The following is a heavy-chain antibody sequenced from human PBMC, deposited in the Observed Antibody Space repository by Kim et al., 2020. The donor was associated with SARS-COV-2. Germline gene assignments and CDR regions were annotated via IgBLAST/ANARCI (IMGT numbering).Heavy chain of an antibody. CDR3: ASNYDYIWGRYYFDY. V-gene: IGHV3-30*01. J-gene: IGHJ4*02. D-gene: IGHD3-16*01. Sequence: DSVKGRFTISRENSKNTLYLQMKSLRAEDTAVYYWASNYDYIWGRYYFDYWGQGTLVTVSS.